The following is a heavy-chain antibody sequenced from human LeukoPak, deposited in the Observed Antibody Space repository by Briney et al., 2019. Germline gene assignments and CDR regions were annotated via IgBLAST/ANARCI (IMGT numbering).Heavy chain of an antibody. J-gene: IGHJ4*02. D-gene: IGHD6-13*01. CDR1: GFTFTTYT. V-gene: IGHV3-21*06. Sequence: GGSLRLSCAASGFTFTTYTMNWLRQSPGKGLEWVSSITSSRSYIYYEDSVKGRVTISRDSAKNSLYLQMNSQRAEDTAVYYCARGHSSSSFDYWGQGTLVTVSS. CDR2: ITSSRSYI. CDR3: ARGHSSSSFDY.